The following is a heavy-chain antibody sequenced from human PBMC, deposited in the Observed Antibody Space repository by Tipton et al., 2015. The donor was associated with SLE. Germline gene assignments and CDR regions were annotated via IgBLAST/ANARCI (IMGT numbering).Heavy chain of an antibody. V-gene: IGHV5-10-1*01. CDR3: ARDGEAVAGTGDAFDI. CDR1: GYSFTSYW. Sequence: QLVQSGAEVKKPGESLKISCKGSGYSFTSYWIGWVRQMPGKGLEWMGRIDPSDSYTNYSPSFQGHVTISADKSISTAYLQWSSLKASDTAMYYCARDGEAVAGTGDAFDIWGQGTMVTVSS. D-gene: IGHD6-19*01. CDR2: IDPSDSYT. J-gene: IGHJ3*02.